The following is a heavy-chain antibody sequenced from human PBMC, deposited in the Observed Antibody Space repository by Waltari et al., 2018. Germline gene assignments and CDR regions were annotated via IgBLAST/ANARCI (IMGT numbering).Heavy chain of an antibody. J-gene: IGHJ3*02. Sequence: EVQLLESGGGLVQPGGSLRLSCAASGFTFGSYAMSGVRQAPGKGLGWVSAISGSGGSTYYADSVKGRFTISRDNSKNTLYLQMNSLRAEDTAVYYCAQQWLLGGAFDIWGQGTMVTVSS. D-gene: IGHD6-19*01. CDR2: ISGSGGST. CDR3: AQQWLLGGAFDI. CDR1: GFTFGSYA. V-gene: IGHV3-23*01.